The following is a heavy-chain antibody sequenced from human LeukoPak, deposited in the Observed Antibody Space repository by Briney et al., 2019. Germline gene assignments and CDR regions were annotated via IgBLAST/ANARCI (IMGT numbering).Heavy chain of an antibody. CDR2: IYYSGST. V-gene: IGHV4-39*07. Sequence: SETLSLTCTVSGGSISSSSYYWGWIRQPPGKGLEWIGSIYYSGSTYYNPSLKSRVTISVDTSRNQFSLKLSSVTAADTAVYYCARVGTWAFDIWGQGTMVTVSS. J-gene: IGHJ3*02. CDR3: ARVGTWAFDI. CDR1: GGSISSSSYY.